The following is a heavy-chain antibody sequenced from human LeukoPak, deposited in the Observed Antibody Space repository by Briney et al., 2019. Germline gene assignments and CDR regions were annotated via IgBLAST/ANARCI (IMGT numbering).Heavy chain of an antibody. D-gene: IGHD6-13*01. J-gene: IGHJ3*02. Sequence: SETLSLTCTVSGGSISSSSYYWGWIRQPPGKGLEWIGSIYYSGSTYYNPSLKSRVTISVDTSKNQFSLKLSSVTAADTAVYYCARPRYSSSWAQDAFDIWGQGTMVTVSS. CDR2: IYYSGST. V-gene: IGHV4-39*01. CDR3: ARPRYSSSWAQDAFDI. CDR1: GGSISSSSYY.